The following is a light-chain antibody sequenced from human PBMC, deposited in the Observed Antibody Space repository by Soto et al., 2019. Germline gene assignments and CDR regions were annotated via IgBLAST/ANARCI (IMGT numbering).Light chain of an antibody. CDR3: QHFASSLGP. Sequence: THSPGTLSLSPGVRANLSCRASQSVDSSYLAWYHQRPGQAPRLLIYGASSRATGIPDRFSGSGSGTDFTLTISRLEPEDFAVYYCQHFASSLGPFGQG. V-gene: IGKV3-20*01. CDR2: GAS. J-gene: IGKJ1*01. CDR1: QSVDSSY.